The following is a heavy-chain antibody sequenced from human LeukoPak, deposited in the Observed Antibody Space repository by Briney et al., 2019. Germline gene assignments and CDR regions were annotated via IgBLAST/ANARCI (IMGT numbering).Heavy chain of an antibody. CDR2: ISYDGSNK. J-gene: IGHJ4*02. CDR3: ARESGGITIFGVVTGFDY. V-gene: IGHV3-30-3*01. Sequence: GGSLRLSCAASGFTFSSYAMPWVRQAPGKGLEWVAVISYDGSNKYYADSVKGRFTISRDNSKNTLYLQMNSLRAEDTAVYYCARESGGITIFGVVTGFDYWGQGTLVTVSS. CDR1: GFTFSSYA. D-gene: IGHD3-3*01.